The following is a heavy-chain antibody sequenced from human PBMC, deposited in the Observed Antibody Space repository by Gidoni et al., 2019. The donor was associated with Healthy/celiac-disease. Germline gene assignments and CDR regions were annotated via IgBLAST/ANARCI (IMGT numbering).Heavy chain of an antibody. CDR1: GFTFSSYG. J-gene: IGHJ4*02. CDR2: IWYVGSTN. V-gene: IGHV3-33*01. Sequence: QGQLVESGGGVVQPGRSLRLSCAAAGFTFSSYGMHWVRQAPGKGLEWVAVIWYVGSTNYYADSVKGRFTISRDNSKNTLYLQMNSLRAEDTAVYYCARDSSSWYFDYWGQGTLVTVSS. D-gene: IGHD6-13*01. CDR3: ARDSSSWYFDY.